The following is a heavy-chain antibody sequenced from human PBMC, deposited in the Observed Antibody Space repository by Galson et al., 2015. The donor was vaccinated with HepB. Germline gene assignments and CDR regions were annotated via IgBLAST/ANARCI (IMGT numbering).Heavy chain of an antibody. CDR1: GFTFSSYA. V-gene: IGHV3-30-3*01. CDR2: ISYDGSNK. D-gene: IGHD2-15*01. Sequence: SLRLSCAASGFTFSSYAMHWVRQAPGKGLEWVAVISYDGSNKYYADSVKGRFTISRDSSKNTLYLQMNSLRAEDTAVYYCARAHCSGATCYSADYWGQGTLVTVSS. CDR3: ARAHCSGATCYSADY. J-gene: IGHJ4*02.